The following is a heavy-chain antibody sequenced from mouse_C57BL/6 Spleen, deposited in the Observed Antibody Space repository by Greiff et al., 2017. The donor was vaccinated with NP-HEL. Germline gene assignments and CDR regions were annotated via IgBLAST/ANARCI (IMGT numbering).Heavy chain of an antibody. CDR2: ISSGGDYI. CDR1: GFTFSSYA. CDR3: TRVLVTPGPLDY. D-gene: IGHD2-12*01. V-gene: IGHV5-9-1*02. Sequence: EVKLEESGEGLVKPGGSLKLSCAASGFTFSSYAMSWVRQTPEKRLEWVAYISSGGDYIYYADTVKGRFTISRDNARNTLYLQMSSLKSEDTAIYSCTRVLVTPGPLDYWVQGPSVPVSS. J-gene: IGHJ4*01.